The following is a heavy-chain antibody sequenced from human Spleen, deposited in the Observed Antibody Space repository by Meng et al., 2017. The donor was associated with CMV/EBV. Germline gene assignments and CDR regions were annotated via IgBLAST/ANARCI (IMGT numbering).Heavy chain of an antibody. CDR2: INHSGST. D-gene: IGHD6-6*01. Sequence: SETLSLTCAVYGGSFSGYYWSWIRQPPGKGLEWIGEINHSGSTNYNPSLKSRVTISVDTSKNQFSLKLSSVTAADTAVYYCARETSSSSPPRDWYFDLWGRGTLVTVSS. J-gene: IGHJ2*01. CDR3: ARETSSSSPPRDWYFDL. CDR1: GGSFSGYY. V-gene: IGHV4-34*01.